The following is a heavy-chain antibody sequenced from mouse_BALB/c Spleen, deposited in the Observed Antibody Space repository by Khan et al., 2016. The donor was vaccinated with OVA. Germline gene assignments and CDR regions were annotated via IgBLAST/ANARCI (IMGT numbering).Heavy chain of an antibody. CDR2: IYTYTGAP. J-gene: IGHJ4*01. Sequence: QIQLVQSGPDLKKPGETVKISCKASGYTFTNYGINWVKQAPGKGLKWMGWIYTYTGAPTYADVFKGRFAFSLKTSASIAYLQINNLIIEDTATYFCARGGRRAMDYWGQGTSVTVSS. D-gene: IGHD3-3*01. CDR1: GYTFTNYG. CDR3: ARGGRRAMDY. V-gene: IGHV9-3-1*01.